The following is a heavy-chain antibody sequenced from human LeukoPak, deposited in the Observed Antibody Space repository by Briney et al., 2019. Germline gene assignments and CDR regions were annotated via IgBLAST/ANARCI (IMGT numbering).Heavy chain of an antibody. Sequence: GGYLRLSCAASGFTFGSNWMHWVHQAPGKRLVWVSRIQSDGSTTSYADSVKGRFTISRDNAKSTLYLQMNSLRAEDTAVYYCARDGYYYNNSGYYAFDIWGQGTMVTVSS. V-gene: IGHV3-74*01. D-gene: IGHD3-22*01. CDR1: GFTFGSNW. J-gene: IGHJ3*02. CDR2: IQSDGSTT. CDR3: ARDGYYYNNSGYYAFDI.